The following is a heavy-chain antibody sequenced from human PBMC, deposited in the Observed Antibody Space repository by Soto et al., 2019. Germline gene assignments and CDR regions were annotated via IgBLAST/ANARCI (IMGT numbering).Heavy chain of an antibody. V-gene: IGHV3-7*04. CDR3: VRGGCDYSNPFDY. CDR2: INQDGSEK. CDR1: GFTFNRYW. D-gene: IGHD4-4*01. J-gene: IGHJ4*02. Sequence: EVQLVESGGGLVQPGGSLRLSCAASGFTFNRYWMKWVRQAPGRGQEWMGNINQDGSEKHYVDSVKGRFTISRDNAKDSVYLQTNSLKAEGTAMYYCVRGGCDYSNPFDYWGQGTMVTVSS.